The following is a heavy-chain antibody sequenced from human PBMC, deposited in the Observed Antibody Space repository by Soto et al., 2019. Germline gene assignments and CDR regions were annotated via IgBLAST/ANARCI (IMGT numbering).Heavy chain of an antibody. J-gene: IGHJ4*02. D-gene: IGHD3-10*01. V-gene: IGHV3-9*01. CDR2: ISWNSGSI. CDR1: GFTFDDYA. Sequence: DVQLVESGGGLVQPGRSLRLSCAASGFTFDDYAMHWVRQAPGKGLEWVSGISWNSGSIGYADSVKGRFTISRDNAKNSLYLQMNSLRAEDTALYYCAKDGLDYYGSGSYDYWGQGTLVTVSS. CDR3: AKDGLDYYGSGSYDY.